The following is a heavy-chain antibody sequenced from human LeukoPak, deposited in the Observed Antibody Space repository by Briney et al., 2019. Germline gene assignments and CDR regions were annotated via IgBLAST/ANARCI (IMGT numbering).Heavy chain of an antibody. CDR1: GGSISSYY. CDR3: ASTATMVRGVAFDY. CDR2: IYTSGST. V-gene: IGHV4-4*07. J-gene: IGHJ4*02. Sequence: SETLSLTCTVSGGSISSYYWSWIRQPAGKGLEWIGRIYTSGSTNYNPSLKSRVTMSVDTSKNQFSLKLSSVNAADTAVYYCASTATMVRGVAFDYWGQGTLVTVSS. D-gene: IGHD3-10*01.